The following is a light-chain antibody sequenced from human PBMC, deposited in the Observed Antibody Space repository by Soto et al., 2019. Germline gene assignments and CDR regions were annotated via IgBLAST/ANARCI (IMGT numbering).Light chain of an antibody. Sequence: QSVLTQPPSASGTPGQRVTISCSGSSSNIGSNTVNWYQQLPGTAPKLLIYSNNQRPSGVPDRFSGSKSGTSASLAISGLRSDEEEDDYCAAGDDGLRGVVVFGGGTKLTVL. CDR3: AAGDDGLRGVVV. CDR2: SNN. CDR1: SSNIGSNT. V-gene: IGLV1-44*01. J-gene: IGLJ2*01.